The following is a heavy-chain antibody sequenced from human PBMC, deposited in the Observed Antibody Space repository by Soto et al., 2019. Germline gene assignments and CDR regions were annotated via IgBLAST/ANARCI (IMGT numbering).Heavy chain of an antibody. Sequence: EVQLVESGGGLVQPGGSLRLSCAASGFTFSSYWMHWVRQAPGKGLVWVSRINSDGSSTSYADSVKGRFTISRDNAKNXLXXQMNSLRAEDTAVYYCARDRYDFWSGYSIYYGMDVWGQGTTVTVSS. D-gene: IGHD3-3*01. CDR3: ARDRYDFWSGYSIYYGMDV. CDR1: GFTFSSYW. V-gene: IGHV3-74*01. J-gene: IGHJ6*02. CDR2: INSDGSST.